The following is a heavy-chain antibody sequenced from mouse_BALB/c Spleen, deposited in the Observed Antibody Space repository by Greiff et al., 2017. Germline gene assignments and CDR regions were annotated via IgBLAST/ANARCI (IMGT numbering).Heavy chain of an antibody. V-gene: IGHV2-5-1*01. CDR3: AKNADSAGYVRFAY. J-gene: IGHJ3*01. D-gene: IGHD3-2*01. CDR1: GFSLTSYG. CDR2: IWRGGST. Sequence: VQRVESGPSLVQPSQSLSITCTVSGFSLTSYGVHWVRQSPGKGLEWLGVIWRGGSTDYNEAFMSRLSITKDNSKSQVFFKMNSLQADDTAIYYCAKNADSAGYVRFAYWGQGTLVTVSA.